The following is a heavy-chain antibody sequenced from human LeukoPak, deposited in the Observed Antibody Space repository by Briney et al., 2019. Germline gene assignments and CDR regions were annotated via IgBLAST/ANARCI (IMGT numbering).Heavy chain of an antibody. J-gene: IGHJ4*02. CDR1: GFTFTSYW. CDR2: INQDGGGR. V-gene: IGHV3-7*01. Sequence: GGSLRLSCAASGFTFTSYWMTWVRQAPGKGLEWVANINQDGGGRYYVDSVKGRFTISRDNSKNTLYLQMNSLRAEDTAVYYCAKDEPYDFWSGHHYRGQGTLVTVSS. D-gene: IGHD3-3*01. CDR3: AKDEPYDFWSGHHY.